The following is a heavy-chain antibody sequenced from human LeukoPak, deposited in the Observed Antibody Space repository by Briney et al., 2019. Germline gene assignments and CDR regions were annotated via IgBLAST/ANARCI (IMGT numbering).Heavy chain of an antibody. CDR3: ARLLYSYGYYYYYMDV. J-gene: IGHJ6*03. CDR1: GYSFTSYW. D-gene: IGHD5-18*01. V-gene: IGHV5-51*01. Sequence: GESLKISCKGSGYSFTSYWIGWVRQMPGKGLEWMGIIYPGDSDTRYSPSFQGQVTISADKSISTAYLQWSSLEASDTAMYYCARLLYSYGYYYYYMDVWGKGTTVTVSS. CDR2: IYPGDSDT.